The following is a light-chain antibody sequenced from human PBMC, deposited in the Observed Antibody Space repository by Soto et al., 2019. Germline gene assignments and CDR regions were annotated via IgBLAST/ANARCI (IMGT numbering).Light chain of an antibody. V-gene: IGLV2-8*01. J-gene: IGLJ1*01. CDR1: SSDVGGYNY. CDR2: EVS. CDR3: ISYAGSNLLYA. Sequence: QSALTQPTSASETPGQSVTISCTGTSSDVGGYNYVSWYQQHPGKAPKLMIYEVSKRPSGVPDRFSGSKSGNTASLTVSGFQAENEADYYCISYAGSNLLYAFGTGTKATVL.